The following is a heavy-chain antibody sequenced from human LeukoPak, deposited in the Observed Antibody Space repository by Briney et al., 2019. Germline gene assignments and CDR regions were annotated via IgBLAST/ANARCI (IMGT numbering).Heavy chain of an antibody. CDR3: ARVHSSSSFHFDY. CDR1: GGTFSSYA. Sequence: SVKVSCKASGGTFSSYAISWVRQAPGQGLEWMGGIIPIFGTANYAQKFQGRVTITTDESSSTAYMELSSLRSEDTAVYYCARVHSSSSFHFDYWGQGTLVTVSS. J-gene: IGHJ4*02. D-gene: IGHD6-6*01. V-gene: IGHV1-69*05. CDR2: IIPIFGTA.